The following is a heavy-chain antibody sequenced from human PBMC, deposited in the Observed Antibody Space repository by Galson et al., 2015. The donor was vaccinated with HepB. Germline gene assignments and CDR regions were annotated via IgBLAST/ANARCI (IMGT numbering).Heavy chain of an antibody. CDR2: IYPGDSTI. D-gene: IGHD2-15*01. Sequence: QSGAEVKKPGESLKISCKASGYTFTNYWVAWVRQMPGKGLEWMGIIYPGDSTIRYSPSFQGQVTISADKSINTAYLQWSNLKASDTAMFYCARRGGSCSGGSCYTGIMGSFYCMDVWGKGTMVTVSS. V-gene: IGHV5-51*03. J-gene: IGHJ6*03. CDR3: ARRGGSCSGGSCYTGIMGSFYCMDV. CDR1: GYTFTNYW.